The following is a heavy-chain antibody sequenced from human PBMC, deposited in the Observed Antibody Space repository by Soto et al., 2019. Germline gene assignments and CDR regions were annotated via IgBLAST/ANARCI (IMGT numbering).Heavy chain of an antibody. D-gene: IGHD1-20*01. CDR3: VGEHWYHFDP. CDR1: GFNFRSDW. Sequence: EVQLVESGGGLVQPGGSLRLSCAASGFNFRSDWMSWVRQAPGKWLEWVATITNDGNAQLHGDSVKGRFSISRDNSRNSLFLQMDNLRADDSAVYYCVGEHWYHFDPWGQGTLVTVSS. J-gene: IGHJ5*02. CDR2: ITNDGNAQ. V-gene: IGHV3-7*01.